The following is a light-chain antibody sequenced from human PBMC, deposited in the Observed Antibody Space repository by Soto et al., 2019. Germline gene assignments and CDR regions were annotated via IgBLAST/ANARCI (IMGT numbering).Light chain of an antibody. J-gene: IGLJ1*01. V-gene: IGLV2-14*01. CDR3: SSYTSGSTYV. Sequence: QSVLTQPASVSGSPGQSTTISCTGSSSDVGGYNYVSWYQQHPGKAPKLIIYDVSNRPSGVSNRFSGSKSGNTASLTISGLQAEDEADYYCSSYTSGSTYVFGTGTKLTVL. CDR2: DVS. CDR1: SSDVGGYNY.